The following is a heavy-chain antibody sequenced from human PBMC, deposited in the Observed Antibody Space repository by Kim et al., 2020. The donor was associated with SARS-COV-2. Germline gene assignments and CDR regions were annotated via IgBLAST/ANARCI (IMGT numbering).Heavy chain of an antibody. CDR1: GFTFSNYA. V-gene: IGHV3-11*05. Sequence: GGSLRLSCAASGFTFSNYAMSWVRQAPGKGLEWVSYISSSSSYTNYADSVKGRFTISRDNAKNSLYLQMNSLRAEDTAVYYCARVGYDYVWGSYRDYYYYYGMDVWGQGTTVTVSS. CDR2: ISSSSSYT. CDR3: ARVGYDYVWGSYRDYYYYYGMDV. J-gene: IGHJ6*02. D-gene: IGHD3-16*02.